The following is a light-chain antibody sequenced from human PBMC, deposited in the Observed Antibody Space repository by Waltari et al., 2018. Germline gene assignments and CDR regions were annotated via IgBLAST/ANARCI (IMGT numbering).Light chain of an antibody. Sequence: QSALTQPASVSGSPGQSITISCTGTSSDVGGYNYVSWYQQHPGKAPKLILYDVSNRPSGVSNRFSGSKSNNTASLTISGLQAEDEADYYCSSYTSSKTRVFGGGTKLTVL. CDR3: SSYTSSKTRV. J-gene: IGLJ3*02. CDR2: DVS. CDR1: SSDVGGYNY. V-gene: IGLV2-14*01.